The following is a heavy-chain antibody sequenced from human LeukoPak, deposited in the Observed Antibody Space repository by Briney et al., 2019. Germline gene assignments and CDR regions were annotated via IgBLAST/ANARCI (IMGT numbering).Heavy chain of an antibody. D-gene: IGHD1-26*01. CDR1: GFTFSSYA. J-gene: IGHJ4*02. CDR2: ISYDGSNK. CDR3: ARELLVGAFDY. Sequence: GGSLRLSCAASGFTFSSYAMHWVRQAPGKGLEWVAVISYDGSNKYYADSVKGRFTISRDNSKNTLYLQMNSLRAEDTAVYYCARELLVGAFDYWGQGTLVTVSS. V-gene: IGHV3-30*04.